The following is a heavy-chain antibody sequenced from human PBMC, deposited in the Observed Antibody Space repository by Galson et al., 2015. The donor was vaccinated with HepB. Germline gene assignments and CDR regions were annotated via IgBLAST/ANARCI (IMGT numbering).Heavy chain of an antibody. Sequence: SLRLSCAASGYTFSSFAMSWVRPAPGKGLEWVSSIRGSVDSTYYADSVKGRFTISRDNPTHTLYLQVNSLRAEDTAVYYCAKVGGTYYGSGRPFDYWGRGTLVPVSS. J-gene: IGHJ4*02. CDR2: IRGSVDST. D-gene: IGHD3-10*01. V-gene: IGHV3-23*01. CDR1: GYTFSSFA. CDR3: AKVGGTYYGSGRPFDY.